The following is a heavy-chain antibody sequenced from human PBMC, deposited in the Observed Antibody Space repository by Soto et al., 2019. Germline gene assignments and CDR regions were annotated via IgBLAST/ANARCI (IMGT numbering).Heavy chain of an antibody. CDR1: GFTFSSYG. CDR3: AKGLRGSYNENAFDI. J-gene: IGHJ3*02. Sequence: PGGSLRLSCAASGFTFSSYGMHWVRQAPGKGLEWVAVISYDGSNKYYADSVKGRFTISRDNSKNTLYLQMNSLRAEDTAVYYCAKGLRGSYNENAFDIWGQGTMVTVSS. D-gene: IGHD1-26*01. CDR2: ISYDGSNK. V-gene: IGHV3-30*18.